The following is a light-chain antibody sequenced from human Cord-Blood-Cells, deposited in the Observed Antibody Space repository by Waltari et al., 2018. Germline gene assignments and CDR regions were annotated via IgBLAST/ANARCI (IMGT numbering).Light chain of an antibody. CDR1: QSVSSN. Sequence: EIVMTQSPATLSVSPGERVTLSCRASQSVSSNLAWYQQKPGQAPRLLIYGASTRATGIPARFSGSGSGTGFTLTISSLHAEDFAGYYCQQYNNWPWTFGQRTKVEIK. CDR3: QQYNNWPWT. V-gene: IGKV3-15*01. CDR2: GAS. J-gene: IGKJ1*01.